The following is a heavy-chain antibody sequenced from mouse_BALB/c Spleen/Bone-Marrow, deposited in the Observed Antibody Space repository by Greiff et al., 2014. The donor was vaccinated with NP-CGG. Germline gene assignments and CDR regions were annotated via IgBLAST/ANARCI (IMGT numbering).Heavy chain of an antibody. D-gene: IGHD4-1*02. V-gene: IGHV2-9*02. CDR1: GFSLTNYG. CDR2: IWAGGST. J-gene: IGHJ4*01. CDR3: TSTGAGAMDY. Sequence: VHLVESGPGLVSPSQSLSITCTVSGFSLTNYGIHWARQPPGKGLEWLGVIWAGGSTNYNSALMSRLSITKDNSKSQVFLKMNSLQTDDTAMYYCTSTGAGAMDYWGQGTSVTVSS.